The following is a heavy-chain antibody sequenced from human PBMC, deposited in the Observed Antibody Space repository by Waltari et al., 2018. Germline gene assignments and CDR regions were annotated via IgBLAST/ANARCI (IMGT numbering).Heavy chain of an antibody. Sequence: QLQLQESGPGLVRPSGTLSLRCDVSGDSISTSDCWSGVRQSPQKGLEWIGKVRGSGKSNYNPSLASRVTVSLDTSKNQCSLKMTSATAADTAIYYCARDRGRGLYLDAWGPGTLVTVSP. CDR2: VRGSGKS. J-gene: IGHJ5*02. CDR3: ARDRGRGLYLDA. V-gene: IGHV4-4*02. D-gene: IGHD2-15*01. CDR1: GDSISTSDC.